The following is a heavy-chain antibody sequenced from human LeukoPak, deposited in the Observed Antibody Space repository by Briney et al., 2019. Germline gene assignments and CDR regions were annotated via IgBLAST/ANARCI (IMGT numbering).Heavy chain of an antibody. CDR2: INSDGRST. CDR1: GFTFSSYW. V-gene: IGHV3-74*01. CDR3: ARDVDFDF. Sequence: PGGSLRLSCAASGFTFSSYWMHWVRQAPGKGLVWVPRINSDGRSTTYADSVKGRFTISRDNAKKTLYLQMDSVTAEDSAVYFCARDVDFDFWGQGTLVTVSS. J-gene: IGHJ4*02.